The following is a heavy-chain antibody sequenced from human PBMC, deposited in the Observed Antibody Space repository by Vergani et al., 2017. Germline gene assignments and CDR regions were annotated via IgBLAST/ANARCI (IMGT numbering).Heavy chain of an antibody. J-gene: IGHJ4*02. D-gene: IGHD6-6*01. CDR2: ISSSSDAI. CDR3: ATSRSADADY. Sequence: EVQLVESGGGLVKPGGSLRISCEASGFASSAYSMNWVRQAPGKGLEWISYISSSSDAIYYADSLRGRFTVTRDNAQNSLFLQMNSLRAEDTAVYFCATSRSADADYWGQGTLVAVSS. CDR1: GFASSAYS. V-gene: IGHV3-48*01.